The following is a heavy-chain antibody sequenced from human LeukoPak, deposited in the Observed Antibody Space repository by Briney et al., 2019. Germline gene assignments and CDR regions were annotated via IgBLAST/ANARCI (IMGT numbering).Heavy chain of an antibody. J-gene: IGHJ4*02. CDR3: ARDKGGDGIDL. Sequence: GGSLTLPCAVSGLLFSDYEMNWVRQAPGKGLEWVAYIRRCGTTIYYADSVKGRFTISRDNAKNSLYLQMNSLRDEDTALYYCARDKGGDGIDLWGQGTPVTVSS. CDR1: GLLFSDYE. CDR2: IRRCGTTI. V-gene: IGHV3-48*03. D-gene: IGHD3-16*01.